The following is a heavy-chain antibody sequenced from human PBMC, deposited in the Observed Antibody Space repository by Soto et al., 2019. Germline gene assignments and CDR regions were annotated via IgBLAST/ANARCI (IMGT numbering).Heavy chain of an antibody. V-gene: IGHV2-70*01. CDR3: ARGFFYYGSGSPPRFDP. J-gene: IGHJ5*02. CDR1: GFSLSTNGMC. Sequence: SGPTLGNPTQTLTLTCTFSGFSLSTNGMCVSWIRQPPGKALEWLALIDWDDDKYYSTSLKTRLTISKDTSKNQVVLTMTNMDPVDTATYYCARGFFYYGSGSPPRFDPWGQGTLVTVSS. CDR2: IDWDDDK. D-gene: IGHD3-10*01.